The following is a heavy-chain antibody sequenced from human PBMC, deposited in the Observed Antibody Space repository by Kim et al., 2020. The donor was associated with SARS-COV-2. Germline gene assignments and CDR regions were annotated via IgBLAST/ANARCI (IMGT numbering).Heavy chain of an antibody. CDR2: SGNT. J-gene: IGHJ4*02. Sequence: SGNTGYAPKFQGRVTMTRNTSISTAYMELSSLRSEDTAVYYCARGVRADYWGQGTLVTVSS. D-gene: IGHD3-10*01. V-gene: IGHV1-8*01. CDR3: ARGVRADY.